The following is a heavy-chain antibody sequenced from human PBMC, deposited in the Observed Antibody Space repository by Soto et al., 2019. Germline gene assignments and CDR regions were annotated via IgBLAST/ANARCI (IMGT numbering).Heavy chain of an antibody. CDR2: IYYSGST. D-gene: IGHD3-16*01. CDR1: GGSISSDY. CDR3: ARRWGDSSDY. J-gene: IGHJ4*02. V-gene: IGHV4-59*08. Sequence: PSETLSLTCTVSGGSISSDYWSWIRQPPGKGLEWIGYIYYSGSTNYNPSLKSRVTISVDTSKNQFSLKLSLKLSSVTAADTAVYYCARRWGDSSDYWGQGTLVTVSS.